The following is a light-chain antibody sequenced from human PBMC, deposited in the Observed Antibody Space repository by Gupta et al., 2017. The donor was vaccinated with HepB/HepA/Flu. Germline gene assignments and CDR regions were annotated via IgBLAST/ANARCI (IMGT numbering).Light chain of an antibody. V-gene: IGLV2-23*02. CDR2: EVS. CDR3: CSYAGSSTFVV. Sequence: QSALTQPASVPGSPGQSITLSCTGTSSDVGSYNLVSWYQQHPGKAPKLMIYEVSKRPSGVSNRFSGSKSGNTASLTISGLQAEDEADYYCCSYAGSSTFVVFGGGTKLTVL. CDR1: SSDVGSYNL. J-gene: IGLJ2*01.